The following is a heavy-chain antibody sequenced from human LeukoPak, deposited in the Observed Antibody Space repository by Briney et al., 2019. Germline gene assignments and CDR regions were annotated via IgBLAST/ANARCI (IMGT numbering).Heavy chain of an antibody. D-gene: IGHD3-3*01. CDR3: ARARGVVHTAGYMDV. J-gene: IGHJ6*03. Sequence: SETLSLTCTVSGGSISSYYWSWIRQPPGKGLEWIGYIYYSGSTNYNPSLKSRVTISVDTSKNQFSLKLSSVTAADTAVYYCARARGVVHTAGYMDVWGKGTTVTVSS. CDR2: IYYSGST. CDR1: GGSISSYY. V-gene: IGHV4-59*12.